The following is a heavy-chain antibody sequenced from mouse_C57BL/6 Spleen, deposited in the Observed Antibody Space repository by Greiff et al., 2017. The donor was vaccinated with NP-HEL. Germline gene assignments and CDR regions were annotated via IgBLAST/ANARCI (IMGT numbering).Heavy chain of an antibody. V-gene: IGHV14-3*01. CDR1: GYAFSSYW. Sequence: VHVKQSGAELVKPGASVKISCKASGYAFSSYWMNWVKQRPEQGLEWIGRIDPANGNTKYAPKFQGKATITADTSSNTAYLQLSSLTSEDTAIYYCASYYGNYFDYWGQGTTLTVSS. D-gene: IGHD2-10*01. CDR3: ASYYGNYFDY. J-gene: IGHJ2*01. CDR2: IDPANGNT.